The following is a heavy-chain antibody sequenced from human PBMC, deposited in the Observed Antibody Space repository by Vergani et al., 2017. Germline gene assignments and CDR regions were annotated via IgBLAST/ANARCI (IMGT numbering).Heavy chain of an antibody. CDR2: ISWNSGST. CDR1: GFTFDDYA. Sequence: VQLVESGGGVVQPGRSLRLSCAASGFTFDDYAMHWVRQAPGKGLDWVSGISWNSGSTGYADSVKGRFTISRDNSKNTLYLQMNSLRAEDTAVYYCAKGEEYYYDSSGYLFDYWGQGTLVTVSS. D-gene: IGHD3-22*01. J-gene: IGHJ4*02. CDR3: AKGEEYYYDSSGYLFDY. V-gene: IGHV3-9*01.